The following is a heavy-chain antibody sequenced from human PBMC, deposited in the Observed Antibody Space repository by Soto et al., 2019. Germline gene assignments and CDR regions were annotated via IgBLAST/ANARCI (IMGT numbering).Heavy chain of an antibody. V-gene: IGHV3-30*18. CDR1: GFTFSSYG. D-gene: IGHD3-3*01. Sequence: QVQLVESGGGVVQPGRSLRLSCAASGFTFSSYGMHWVRQSPGKGLEWVAVISYDGSNKYYADSVKGRFTISRDNSKNTLYLQMNSLRAEDTDVYYCANTKPLRPPVIYDFWSGYSTYYYYGMDVLGQGTTVTVSS. J-gene: IGHJ6*02. CDR3: ANTKPLRPPVIYDFWSGYSTYYYYGMDV. CDR2: ISYDGSNK.